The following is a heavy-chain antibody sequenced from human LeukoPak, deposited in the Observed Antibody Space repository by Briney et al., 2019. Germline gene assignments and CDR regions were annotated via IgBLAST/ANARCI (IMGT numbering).Heavy chain of an antibody. CDR3: ARDSIVLMVYAMPNWFDP. CDR1: GYTFTAHF. D-gene: IGHD2-8*01. Sequence: EASVKVSCKASGYTFTAHFIHWIRQAPGQGLEWMGSINPNGGGTIYAQKFQGRVTMTRDTSISSAYMELNSLRSDDTAVYYCARDSIVLMVYAMPNWFDPWGQGTLVTVSS. J-gene: IGHJ5*02. V-gene: IGHV1-2*02. CDR2: INPNGGGT.